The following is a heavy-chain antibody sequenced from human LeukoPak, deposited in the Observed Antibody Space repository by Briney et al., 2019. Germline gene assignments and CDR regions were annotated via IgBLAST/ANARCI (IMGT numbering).Heavy chain of an antibody. Sequence: TGGSLRLSCAASGFTFSSYAMSWVRQAPGKGLEWVSAISGSGGSTYYADSVKGRFTISRDNSKNTLYLQMNSLRAEDAAVYYCAKAVGSSSGTDYWGQGTLVTVSS. V-gene: IGHV3-23*01. CDR2: ISGSGGST. J-gene: IGHJ4*02. D-gene: IGHD6-6*01. CDR3: AKAVGSSSGTDY. CDR1: GFTFSSYA.